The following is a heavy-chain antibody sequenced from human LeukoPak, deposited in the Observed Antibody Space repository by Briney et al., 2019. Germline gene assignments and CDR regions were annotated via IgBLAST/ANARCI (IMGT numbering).Heavy chain of an antibody. V-gene: IGHV3-13*01. CDR2: IGTAGDT. CDR3: ARDRRGSTLGMDV. D-gene: IGHD3-10*01. Sequence: XWVSAIGTAGDTYYPGSVKGRFTISRENAKNSLYLQMNSLRAGDTAVYYCARDRRGSTLGMDVWGQGTTVTVSS. J-gene: IGHJ6*02.